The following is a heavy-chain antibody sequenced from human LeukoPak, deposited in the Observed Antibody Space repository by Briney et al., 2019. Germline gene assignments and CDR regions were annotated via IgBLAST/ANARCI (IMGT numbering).Heavy chain of an antibody. V-gene: IGHV1-8*01. CDR3: AKGHRSGGSCDY. D-gene: IGHD2-15*01. J-gene: IGHJ4*02. CDR1: GYTFTSYD. Sequence: ASVKVSCKASGYTFTSYDINWVRQATGQGLEWMGWMNPNSGNTGYAQKFQGRVTMTRNTSISTAYMELSSLRSEDTAVYYCAKGHRSGGSCDYWGQGTLVTVSS. CDR2: MNPNSGNT.